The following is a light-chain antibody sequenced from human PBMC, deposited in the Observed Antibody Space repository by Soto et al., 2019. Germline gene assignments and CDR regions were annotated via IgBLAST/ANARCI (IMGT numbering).Light chain of an antibody. V-gene: IGKV1-6*01. CDR1: QGISTY. CDR3: LQDYNYPWT. J-gene: IGKJ1*01. Sequence: IQMSQSPSSLSPSVGDRVTITCRASQGISTYLNWYKQKPGKAPKLLIYAASNLQSGVPSRFRGSGSGTDFTLPISSLQPEDFETYYCLQDYNYPWTFGQGTKVDIK. CDR2: AAS.